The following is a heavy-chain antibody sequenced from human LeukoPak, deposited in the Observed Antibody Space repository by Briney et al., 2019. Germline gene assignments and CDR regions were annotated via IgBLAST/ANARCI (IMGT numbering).Heavy chain of an antibody. CDR3: ARDKTPGGIAGFDT. J-gene: IGHJ4*02. V-gene: IGHV4-34*01. D-gene: IGHD6-13*01. CDR2: INHSGST. Sequence: SETLSLTCAVYGGSFSGYYWSWIRQPPGKGLEWIGEINHSGSTNYNPSLKSRVTISVDTSKNQLSLKLSSVTAADTAVYYCARDKTPGGIAGFDTWGQGTLVTVSS. CDR1: GGSFSGYY.